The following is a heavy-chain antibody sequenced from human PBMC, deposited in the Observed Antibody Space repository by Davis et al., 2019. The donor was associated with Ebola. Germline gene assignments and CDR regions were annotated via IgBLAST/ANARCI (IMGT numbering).Heavy chain of an antibody. CDR3: AKDWEWLVGFDY. J-gene: IGHJ4*02. V-gene: IGHV3-30*04. CDR2: ISYDGSNK. D-gene: IGHD6-19*01. CDR1: GFTFSSYA. Sequence: PGGSLRLSCAASGFTFSSYAMHWVRQAPGKGLEWVAVISYDGSNKYYADSVKGRFTISRDNSKNTLYLQMNSLRAEDTAVYYCAKDWEWLVGFDYWGQGTLVTVSS.